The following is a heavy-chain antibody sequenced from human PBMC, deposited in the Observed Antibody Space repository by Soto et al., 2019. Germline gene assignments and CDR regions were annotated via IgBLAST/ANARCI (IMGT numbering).Heavy chain of an antibody. Sequence: QVQLVQSGAEVKKPGSSVRVSCKSSGGTVSSYSLSWLRQAPGQGLEWVGGILPLRQTPKYAQKFQGRVNISVDRTTNTSYMDLTRPASEDTAGYYCASPVYGVRFLEWLPFDCWGQGTLVTVSS. CDR1: GGTVSSYS. CDR3: ASPVYGVRFLEWLPFDC. CDR2: ILPLRQTP. V-gene: IGHV1-69*06. J-gene: IGHJ4*02. D-gene: IGHD3-3*01.